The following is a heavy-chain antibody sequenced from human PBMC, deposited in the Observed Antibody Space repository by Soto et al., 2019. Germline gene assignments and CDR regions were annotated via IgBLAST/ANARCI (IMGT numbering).Heavy chain of an antibody. J-gene: IGHJ3*02. D-gene: IGHD4-17*01. CDR2: IYYSGHT. CDR1: GGSISSGGYY. V-gene: IGHV4-31*03. CDR3: ARDFFRPATVPTAPVFDI. Sequence: QVQLQESGPGLVKPSQTLSLTCTVSGGSISSGGYYWSWIRQHPGKGLEWIGYIYYSGHTYFKPSLKSRVSMSVESSTNQFSLRLSSVTAADTAIYYCARDFFRPATVPTAPVFDIWGPGTLVTVSS.